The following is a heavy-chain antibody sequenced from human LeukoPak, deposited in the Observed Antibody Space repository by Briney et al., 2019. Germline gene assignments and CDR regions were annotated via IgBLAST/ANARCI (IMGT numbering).Heavy chain of an antibody. CDR3: ARAYSSSWYFNWFDP. D-gene: IGHD6-13*01. Sequence: SETLSLTCSVSGYSISSGYFWGWIRQPPGKGLEWIGTIYNSGSTYYNASLESRVTISVDTSKNQFSLKLSSVTAADTAVYYCARAYSSSWYFNWFDPWGQGTLVTVSS. CDR2: IYNSGST. CDR1: GYSISSGYF. V-gene: IGHV4-38-2*02. J-gene: IGHJ5*02.